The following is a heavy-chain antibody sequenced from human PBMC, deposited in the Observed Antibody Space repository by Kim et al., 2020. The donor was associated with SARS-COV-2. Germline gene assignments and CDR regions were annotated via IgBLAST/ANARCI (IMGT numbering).Heavy chain of an antibody. J-gene: IGHJ3*02. CDR1: GFTVSSNY. CDR2: IYSGGST. V-gene: IGHV3-53*01. Sequence: GGSLRLSCAASGFTVSSNYMSWVRQAPGKGLEWVSVIYSGGSTYYADSVKGRFTISRDNSKNTLYLQMNSLRAEDTAVYYCARGVWGYDWDAFDIWGQGTMVTVSS. CDR3: ARGVWGYDWDAFDI. D-gene: IGHD5-12*01.